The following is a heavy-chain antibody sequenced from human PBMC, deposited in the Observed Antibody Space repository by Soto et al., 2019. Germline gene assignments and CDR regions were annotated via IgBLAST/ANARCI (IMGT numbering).Heavy chain of an antibody. CDR3: ARDDGPYGDRWYFDL. Sequence: EVQLVESGGGVVRSGGSLRLSCAASGFTFDDYGMSWVRQAPGKGLEWVSGINWNGGSTGYADSVKGRFTISRDNAKNSLYLQMNSLRAEDTALYHCARDDGPYGDRWYFDLWGRGTLVTVSS. J-gene: IGHJ2*01. V-gene: IGHV3-20*01. D-gene: IGHD3-10*01. CDR1: GFTFDDYG. CDR2: INWNGGST.